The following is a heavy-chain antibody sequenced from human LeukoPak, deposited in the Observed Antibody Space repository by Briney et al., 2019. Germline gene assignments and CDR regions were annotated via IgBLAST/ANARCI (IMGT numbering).Heavy chain of an antibody. V-gene: IGHV1-2*02. J-gene: IGHJ4*02. CDR2: INPNSGGT. CDR1: GYTFTGYY. Sequence: ASVKVSCKASGYTFTGYYMHWVRQAPGQGLGWMGWINPNSGGTNYAQKFQGRVTMTRDTSISTAYMELSRLRSDDTAVYYCARGGYSSSWYRDTRWGQGTLVTVSS. CDR3: ARGGYSSSWYRDTR. D-gene: IGHD6-13*01.